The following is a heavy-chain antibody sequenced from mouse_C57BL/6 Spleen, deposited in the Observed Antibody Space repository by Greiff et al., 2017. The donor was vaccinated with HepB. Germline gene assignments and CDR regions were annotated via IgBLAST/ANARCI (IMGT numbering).Heavy chain of an antibody. V-gene: IGHV1-69*01. D-gene: IGHD1-1*01. CDR1: GYTFTSYW. CDR2: IDPSDSYT. CDR3: ARSYYYGTLYAMDY. J-gene: IGHJ4*01. Sequence: QVQLQQPGAELVMPGASVKLSCKASGYTFTSYWMHWVKQRPGQGLEWIGEIDPSDSYTNYNQKFKGKSTLTVDKSSSKAYMQLSSLTSEDSAVYYCARSYYYGTLYAMDYWGQGTSVTVSS.